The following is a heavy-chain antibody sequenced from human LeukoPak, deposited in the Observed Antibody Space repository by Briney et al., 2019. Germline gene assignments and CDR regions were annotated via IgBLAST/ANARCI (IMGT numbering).Heavy chain of an antibody. CDR1: GFTFNYYD. CDR3: ARGVSYYYDNSGHPGWYFDR. D-gene: IGHD3-22*01. Sequence: PGGSLRLSCAVSGFTFNYYDMHWVRQAPGKRLEWVSAIRTTGDTHYPDSVKVRFAMSREDAKNSVHLQMNTLRAGDTAVYYCARGVSYYYDNSGHPGWYFDRWGRGTLVAVSS. V-gene: IGHV3-13*01. CDR2: IRTTGDT. J-gene: IGHJ2*01.